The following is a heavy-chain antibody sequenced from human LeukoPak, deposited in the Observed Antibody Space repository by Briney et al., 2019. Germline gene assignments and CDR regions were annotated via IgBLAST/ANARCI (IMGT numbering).Heavy chain of an antibody. CDR1: GGSFSGYY. D-gene: IGHD3-10*01. CDR2: INHSGGT. CDR3: ARDKPLWFGELLHAYYYFYMDV. J-gene: IGHJ6*03. Sequence: SETLSLTCAVLGGSFSGYYWSWIRQPPGKGLEWIGEINHSGGTNYNPSLKSRVTISVDTSKNQFYLQLNSVTPEDTAVYYCARDKPLWFGELLHAYYYFYMDVWGKGTTVTISS. V-gene: IGHV4-34*01.